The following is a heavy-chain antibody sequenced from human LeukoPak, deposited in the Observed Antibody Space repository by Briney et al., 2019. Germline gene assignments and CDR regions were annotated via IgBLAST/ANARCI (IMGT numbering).Heavy chain of an antibody. CDR3: ARPGGYYYEYYFDY. CDR2: IWYDGSNK. V-gene: IGHV3-33*01. CDR1: GFTFSSYG. J-gene: IGHJ4*02. D-gene: IGHD3-22*01. Sequence: GRSLRLSCAASGFTFSSYGMHWVRQAPGKGLEWVAVIWYDGSNKYYADSVKGRFTISRDNSKNTLYLQMNSLRAEDTAVYYCARPGGYYYEYYFDYWGQGTLVTVSS.